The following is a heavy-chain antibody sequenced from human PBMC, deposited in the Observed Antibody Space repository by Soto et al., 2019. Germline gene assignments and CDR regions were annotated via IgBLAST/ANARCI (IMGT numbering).Heavy chain of an antibody. CDR1: GYTFTSYA. V-gene: IGHV1-3*01. D-gene: IGHD2-2*01. J-gene: IGHJ3*02. CDR2: INAGNGNT. CDR3: TRAVGFEHLVVVPAAHRIDAFDI. Sequence: ASVKVSCKASGYTFTSYAMHWVRQAPGQRLEWMGWINAGNGNTKYSQKFQGRVTITRDTSASTAYMELNSLKTEDTAVYYCTRAVGFEHLVVVPAAHRIDAFDIWGQGTMVTVSS.